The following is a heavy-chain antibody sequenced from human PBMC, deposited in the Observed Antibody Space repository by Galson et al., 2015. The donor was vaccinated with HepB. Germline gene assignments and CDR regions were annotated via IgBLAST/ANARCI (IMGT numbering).Heavy chain of an antibody. CDR3: ARGNRDV. V-gene: IGHV3-74*01. J-gene: IGHJ6*01. D-gene: IGHD2/OR15-2a*01. CDR2: IDGDGSKI. CDR1: GFTFSGYY. Sequence: SLRLSCAASGFTFSGYYMHWVRQVPGQGLMWIARIDGDGSKIGYAGSVKGRFTVSRDNAKNMLYLQLDSLRAEDTGVYYCARGNRDVWGQGTTVTVSS.